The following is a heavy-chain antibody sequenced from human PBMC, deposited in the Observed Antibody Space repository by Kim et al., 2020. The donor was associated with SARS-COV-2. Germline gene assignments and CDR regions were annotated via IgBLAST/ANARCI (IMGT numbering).Heavy chain of an antibody. D-gene: IGHD4-17*01. J-gene: IGHJ5*02. Sequence: SPSFQGQVTISADKSISTAYLQWSSLKASDTAMYYCAKWAHTVTTSWFDPWGQGTLVTVSS. V-gene: IGHV5-51*01. CDR3: AKWAHTVTTSWFDP.